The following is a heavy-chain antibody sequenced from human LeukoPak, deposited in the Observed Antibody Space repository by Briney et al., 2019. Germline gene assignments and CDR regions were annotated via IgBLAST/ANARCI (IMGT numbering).Heavy chain of an antibody. CDR1: GFTFSSYS. V-gene: IGHV3-21*01. J-gene: IGHJ4*02. CDR2: ISSSSSYI. Sequence: PGGSLRLSCAASGFTFSSYSMNWVRQAPGKGLELVSSISSSSSYIYYADSVKGRFTISRDNAKNSLYLQMNSLRAEDTAVYYCARDTAYYDSSGYGYWGQGTLVTVSS. D-gene: IGHD3-22*01. CDR3: ARDTAYYDSSGYGY.